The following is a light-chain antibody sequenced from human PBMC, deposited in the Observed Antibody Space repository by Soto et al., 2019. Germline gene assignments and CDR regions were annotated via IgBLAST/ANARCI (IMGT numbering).Light chain of an antibody. CDR2: TAS. V-gene: IGKV1-5*03. Sequence: DIQMTQSPSTLSASVGDRVTITCRASQSISTWLAWYRQKPGKAPKLLIYTASNLERGVPSRFSGSGSGTEFTLTISSLQPDDFATYYCQQHNSYPRTFGQGTKVEMK. CDR1: QSISTW. J-gene: IGKJ1*01. CDR3: QQHNSYPRT.